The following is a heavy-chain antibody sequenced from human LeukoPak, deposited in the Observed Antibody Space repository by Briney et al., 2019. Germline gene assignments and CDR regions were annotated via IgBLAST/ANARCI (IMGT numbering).Heavy chain of an antibody. Sequence: GGSLRLSCEASGFAFSFFAMSWLRQAPGKGLEWVSTINANSGTRSYAASVRGRFTISRDNSKNTLYLQLNTVRADDTAVYYCAKPISGGLAVTADWFAPWGQGTLVVVSS. CDR3: AKPISGGLAVTADWFAP. V-gene: IGHV3-23*01. D-gene: IGHD6-19*01. CDR1: GFAFSFFA. CDR2: INANSGTR. J-gene: IGHJ5*01.